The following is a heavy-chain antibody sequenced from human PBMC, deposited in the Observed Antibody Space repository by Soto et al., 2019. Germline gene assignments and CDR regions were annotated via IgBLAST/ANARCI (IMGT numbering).Heavy chain of an antibody. CDR2: INESGST. Sequence: QVQLQQWGAGLVKPSETLSLSCAVYGQSFSGHSWAWIRQPPGKGLEWIGAINESGSTYYNPSLKSRGTIATATSKNQFSLKLSSVSAADTAAYFCARGSGIVALPGELEDVKYDYWGQGTLVNVSS. V-gene: IGHV4-34*01. J-gene: IGHJ4*02. CDR1: GQSFSGHS. CDR3: ARGSGIVALPGELEDVKYDY. D-gene: IGHD1-1*01.